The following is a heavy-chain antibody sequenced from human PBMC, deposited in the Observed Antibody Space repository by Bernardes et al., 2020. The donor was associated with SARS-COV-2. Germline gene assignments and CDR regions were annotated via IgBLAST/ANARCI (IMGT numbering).Heavy chain of an antibody. CDR2: IIPILGIA. CDR1: GGTFSSYT. Sequence: SVKVSCKASGGTFSSYTISWVRQAPGQGLEWMGRIIPILGIANYAQKFQGRVTITADKSTSTAYMELSSLRSEDTAVYYCARGQRAVFGVVIAPNYYYYYMDVWGKGTTVPVSS. CDR3: ARGQRAVFGVVIAPNYYYYYMDV. J-gene: IGHJ6*03. V-gene: IGHV1-69*02. D-gene: IGHD3-3*01.